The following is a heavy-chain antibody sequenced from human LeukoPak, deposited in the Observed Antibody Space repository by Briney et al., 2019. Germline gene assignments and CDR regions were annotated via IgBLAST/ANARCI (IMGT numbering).Heavy chain of an antibody. J-gene: IGHJ4*02. Sequence: PGGSLTLSCAASGFTFGDSAMHWVRQASGKGLEWVGRIRTKRNNYATAYAASVRGRFTISRDESKNTAFLQMSSLKTEDTAVYYCTGRDDYGDYWGQGIVVTVSS. CDR1: GFTFGDSA. CDR3: TGRDDYGDY. CDR2: IRTKRNNYAT. V-gene: IGHV3-73*01.